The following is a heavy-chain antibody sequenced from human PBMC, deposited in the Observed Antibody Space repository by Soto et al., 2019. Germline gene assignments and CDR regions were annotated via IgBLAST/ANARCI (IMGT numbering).Heavy chain of an antibody. Sequence: SETLSLTCAVYGGSFSGYYWSWIRQPPGKGLELIGEINHSGSTNYNPSPKSRVTISVDTSKNQFSLKLSSVTAADTAVYYCARAIAVAGTLDDYWGQGTLVTVSS. CDR3: ARAIAVAGTLDDY. J-gene: IGHJ4*02. D-gene: IGHD6-19*01. V-gene: IGHV4-34*01. CDR1: GGSFSGYY. CDR2: INHSGST.